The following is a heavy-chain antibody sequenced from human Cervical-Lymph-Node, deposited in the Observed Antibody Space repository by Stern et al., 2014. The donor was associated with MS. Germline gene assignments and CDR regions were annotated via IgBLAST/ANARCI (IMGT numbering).Heavy chain of an antibody. CDR3: ATWQHLGAMDI. CDR2: FESEDDEP. Sequence: QDQLVQSGAEVKKPGASLKVSCKVSGHSLSDLSIQWVRQAPGKGLEWMGTFESEDDEPMYAQEFQGRVAMTEDTSTDTAYMELSSLRSEDTAVYFCATWQHLGAMDIWGQGTMVTVSS. V-gene: IGHV1-24*01. J-gene: IGHJ3*02. CDR1: GHSLSDLS. D-gene: IGHD1-26*01.